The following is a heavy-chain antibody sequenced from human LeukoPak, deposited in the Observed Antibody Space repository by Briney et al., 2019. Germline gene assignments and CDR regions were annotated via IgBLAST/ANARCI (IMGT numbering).Heavy chain of an antibody. D-gene: IGHD3-3*01. CDR2: IYWNDDK. V-gene: IGHV2-5*01. Sequence: SGPTLVKPTQTLTLTCTFSGFSLSTSGVGVGWIRQPPGKALEWLALIYWNDDKRYSPSLKSRLTITKDTSKNQVVLTMTNMDPVDTATYYCAHKVRVLRFLEWFLWGQGTLVTVSS. CDR3: AHKVRVLRFLEWFL. CDR1: GFSLSTSGVG. J-gene: IGHJ4*02.